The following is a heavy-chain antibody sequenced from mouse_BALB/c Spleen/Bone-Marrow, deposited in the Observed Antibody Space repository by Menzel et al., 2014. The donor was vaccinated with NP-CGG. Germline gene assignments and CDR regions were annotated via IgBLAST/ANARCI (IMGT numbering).Heavy chain of an antibody. V-gene: IGHV1-69*02. D-gene: IGHD3-1*01. CDR3: ATARATSYAMDY. Sequence: VQLQQSGAELVKPGASVKLSCKASGYTFTSYWMHWVKQRPGQGLEWIGEIDPSDSYTNYNQKFKGKATLTVDKSSSTAYMQLSSLTSEDPAVYYCATARATSYAMDYWGQGTSVTVSS. CDR2: IDPSDSYT. CDR1: GYTFTSYW. J-gene: IGHJ4*01.